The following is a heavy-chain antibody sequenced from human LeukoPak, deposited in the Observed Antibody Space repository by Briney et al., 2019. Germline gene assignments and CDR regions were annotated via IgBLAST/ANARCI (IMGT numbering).Heavy chain of an antibody. J-gene: IGHJ6*03. V-gene: IGHV1-69*13. D-gene: IGHD6-19*01. CDR2: IIPIFGTA. CDR3: ARVNSSGWYFAYYYYMDV. Sequence: GASVKVSCKASGGTFSSYAISWVRQAPGQGLEWMGGIIPIFGTANYAQKFQGRVTITADESTSTAYMELSSLRSEDTAVYYCARVNSSGWYFAYYYYMDVWGKGTTVTVSS. CDR1: GGTFSSYA.